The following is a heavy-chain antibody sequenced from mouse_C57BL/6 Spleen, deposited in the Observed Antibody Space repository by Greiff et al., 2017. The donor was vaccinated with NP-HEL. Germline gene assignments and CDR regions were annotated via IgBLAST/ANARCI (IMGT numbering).Heavy chain of an antibody. D-gene: IGHD1-1*01. V-gene: IGHV5-17*01. CDR3: ARFYYGSSKGAMDY. J-gene: IGHJ4*01. CDR1: GFTFSDYG. Sequence: EVKVVESGGGLVKPGGSLKLSCAASGFTFSDYGMHWVRQAPEKGLEWVAYISSGSSTIYYADTVKGRFTISRDNAKNTLFLQMTSLRSEDTAMYYCARFYYGSSKGAMDYWGQGTSVTVSS. CDR2: ISSGSSTI.